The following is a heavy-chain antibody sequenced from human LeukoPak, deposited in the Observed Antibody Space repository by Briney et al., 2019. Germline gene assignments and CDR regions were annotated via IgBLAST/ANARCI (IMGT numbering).Heavy chain of an antibody. D-gene: IGHD3-16*01. Sequence: GGSLRLSCAASGFTFSSYAMHWVRQTPGKGLEWVALISYDGSNKYYADSVKGRFTISRDNSKNTLYLQMNSLRTEDTAVYYCARYAWSLGPAPGTPLFDYWGQGTLVTVSS. CDR2: ISYDGSNK. CDR1: GFTFSSYA. J-gene: IGHJ4*02. V-gene: IGHV3-30-3*01. CDR3: ARYAWSLGPAPGTPLFDY.